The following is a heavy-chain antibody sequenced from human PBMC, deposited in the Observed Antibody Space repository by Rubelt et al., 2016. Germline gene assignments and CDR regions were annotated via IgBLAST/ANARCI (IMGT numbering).Heavy chain of an antibody. CDR1: G. J-gene: IGHJ3*02. CDR3: ARAPPHQWELGMVDAFDI. V-gene: IGHV4-4*02. CDR2: IYYSGST. D-gene: IGHD1-26*01. Sequence: GGSWVRQPPGKGLEWIGEIYYSGSTNYNPSLKSRVTISVDKSKNQFSLKLSSVTAADTAVYYCARAPPHQWELGMVDAFDIWGQGTMVTVSS.